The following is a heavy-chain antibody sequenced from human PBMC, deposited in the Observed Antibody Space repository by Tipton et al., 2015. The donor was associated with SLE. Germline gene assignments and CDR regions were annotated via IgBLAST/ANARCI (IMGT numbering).Heavy chain of an antibody. V-gene: IGHV3-21*06. CDR1: GFTFSTYY. CDR3: ARVLLGTSGSDL. J-gene: IGHJ2*01. CDR2: ISNSGSYI. Sequence: SLRLSCAASGFTFSTYYMNWVRQAPGKGLEWVSSISNSGSYIYNADPLKGRFTTSRDNAKNSLYLQMNSLRVEDTAVYYCARVLLGTSGSDLWGRGTLVTVSS. D-gene: IGHD3-16*01.